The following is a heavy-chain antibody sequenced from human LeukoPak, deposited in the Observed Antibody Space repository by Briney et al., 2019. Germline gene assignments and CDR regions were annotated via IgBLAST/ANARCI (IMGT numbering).Heavy chain of an antibody. V-gene: IGHV3-13*04. D-gene: IGHD1-26*01. J-gene: IGHJ4*02. CDR2: IGAADDT. CDR1: GFTFSSYD. CDR3: ARGSGSHFDY. Sequence: GGSLRLSCAASGFTFSSYDMHWVRQATGKGLEWVSTIGAADDTYYPGSVRGRFTISRESAKDSLYLQMNSLRAGDTAVYYCARGSGSHFDYWGQGTLVTVSS.